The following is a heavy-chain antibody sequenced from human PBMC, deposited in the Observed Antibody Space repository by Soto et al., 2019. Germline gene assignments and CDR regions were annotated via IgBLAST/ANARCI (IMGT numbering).Heavy chain of an antibody. CDR3: ARDLIVVVPAAIDYYYYGMDV. CDR1: GYTFTGYY. J-gene: IGHJ6*02. D-gene: IGHD2-2*01. Sequence: ASVKVSCKASGYTFTGYYMHWVRQAPGQGLEWMGWINPNSGGTNYAQKFQGRVTMTRDTSISTAYMELSRLRSDDTAVYYCARDLIVVVPAAIDYYYYGMDVWGQGTTVTVSS. CDR2: INPNSGGT. V-gene: IGHV1-2*02.